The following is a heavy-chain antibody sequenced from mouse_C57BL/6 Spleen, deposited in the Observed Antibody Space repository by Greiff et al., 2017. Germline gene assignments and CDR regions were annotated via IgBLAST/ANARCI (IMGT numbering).Heavy chain of an antibody. CDR2: IDPSDSET. D-gene: IGHD1-1*01. V-gene: IGHV1-52*01. CDR1: GYTFTSYW. CDR3: ARSYGSSPYYYAMDY. Sequence: QVQLQQPGAELVRPGSSVKLSCKASGYTFTSYWMHWVKQRPIQGLEWIGNIDPSDSETHYNQKFKDKATLTVDKSSSTAYMQLSSLTSEYSAVYYCARSYGSSPYYYAMDYWGQGTSVTVSS. J-gene: IGHJ4*01.